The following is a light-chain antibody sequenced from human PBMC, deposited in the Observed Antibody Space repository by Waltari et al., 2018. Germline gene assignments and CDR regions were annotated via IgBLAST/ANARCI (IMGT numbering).Light chain of an antibody. CDR1: QSIASN. CDR2: EAS. Sequence: EVVLPQAPATLSLFPGDRATPSCRASQSIASNLAWYQQKPAQAPRLLIYEASTRATGISARFRGSGSGAEFTLTISSLQSEDSSVYYCQQYNRWPPITFGQGTRLEIK. V-gene: IGKV3-15*01. CDR3: QQYNRWPPIT. J-gene: IGKJ5*01.